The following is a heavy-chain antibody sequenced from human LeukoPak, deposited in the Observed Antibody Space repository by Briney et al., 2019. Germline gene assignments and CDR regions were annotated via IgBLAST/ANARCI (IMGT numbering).Heavy chain of an antibody. CDR1: GFTFSASD. D-gene: IGHD1-26*01. Sequence: GGSLKLSCAASGFTFSASDMHWVRQASGKGLEWVGRIGVKTNTYATAYGASVRGRFTISRDDSKNTACLQMNSLRTEDTAIYYCTYYRRDPAGYYYGMDVWGQGTTVTVSS. V-gene: IGHV3-73*01. J-gene: IGHJ6*02. CDR2: IGVKTNTYAT. CDR3: TYYRRDPAGYYYGMDV.